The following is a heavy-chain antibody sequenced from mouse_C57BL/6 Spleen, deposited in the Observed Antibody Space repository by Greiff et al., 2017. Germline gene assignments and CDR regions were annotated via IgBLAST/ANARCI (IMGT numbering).Heavy chain of an antibody. Sequence: VQLQQPGAELVMPGASVKLSCKASGYTFTSYWMHWVKQRPGQGLEWIGEIDPSDSYTNYNQKFKGKSTLTVDKSSSTAYMQLSSLTSEDSAVYYCAREGLRQVYYYAMDYWGQGTSVTVSS. CDR3: AREGLRQVYYYAMDY. CDR2: IDPSDSYT. CDR1: GYTFTSYW. V-gene: IGHV1-69*01. D-gene: IGHD2-4*01. J-gene: IGHJ4*01.